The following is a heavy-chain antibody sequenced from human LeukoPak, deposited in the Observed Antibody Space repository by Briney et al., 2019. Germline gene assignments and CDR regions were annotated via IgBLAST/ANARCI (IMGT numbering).Heavy chain of an antibody. Sequence: SQTLSLTCAVSGGSISSGGYSWSWIRQPPGKGLEWIGYIYHSGSTYYNPSLKSRVTISVDRSKNQFSLKQSSVTAADTAVYYCARGVFDDSSGYYPFDYWGQGTLVTVSS. J-gene: IGHJ4*02. V-gene: IGHV4-30-2*01. D-gene: IGHD3-22*01. CDR3: ARGVFDDSSGYYPFDY. CDR1: GGSISSGGYS. CDR2: IYHSGST.